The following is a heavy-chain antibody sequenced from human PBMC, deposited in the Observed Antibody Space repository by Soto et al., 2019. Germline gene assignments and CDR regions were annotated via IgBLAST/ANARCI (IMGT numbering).Heavy chain of an antibody. V-gene: IGHV3-23*01. Sequence: GGSLRLSCVVSGRTFRSYAMSWVRQAPGKGLEWVSGISGGGAGTYYADSVKGRFTISRDPSTTTLFLDMYSLGAEDTAIYYCAKGRKPDHDDGLCAFDSWGQGVLVTVSS. CDR2: ISGGGAGT. CDR1: GRTFRSYA. CDR3: AKGRKPDHDDGLCAFDS. J-gene: IGHJ4*02. D-gene: IGHD3-3*01.